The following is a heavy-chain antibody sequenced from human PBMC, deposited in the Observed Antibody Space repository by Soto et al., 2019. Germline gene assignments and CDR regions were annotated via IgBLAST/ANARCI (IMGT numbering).Heavy chain of an antibody. J-gene: IGHJ4*02. CDR1: GFTFSSYT. CDR2: IGGSGDGT. Sequence: GGSLRLSCEASGFTFSSYTMNWVRRAPGKGLEWVATIGGSGDGTYYGDSVKGRFTISRDNSKNTVYLQMNSLRAEDTAVYYCAKDQAAAGHYYFDYWGQGTLVTVSS. CDR3: AKDQAAAGHYYFDY. V-gene: IGHV3-23*01. D-gene: IGHD6-13*01.